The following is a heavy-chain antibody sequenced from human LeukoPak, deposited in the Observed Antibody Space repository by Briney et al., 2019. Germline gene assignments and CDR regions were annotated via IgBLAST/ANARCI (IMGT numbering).Heavy chain of an antibody. D-gene: IGHD6-19*01. CDR2: ISYDGSNK. Sequence: PGGSLRLSCAASGFTFSSYGMHWVRQAPGKGLEWVAVISYDGSNKGYADSVKGRFTISRDNSNNTLFLLMNSLRAEDTAVYYCAKYMSSGSWGQGTLVTVSS. V-gene: IGHV3-30*18. J-gene: IGHJ5*02. CDR1: GFTFSSYG. CDR3: AKYMSSGS.